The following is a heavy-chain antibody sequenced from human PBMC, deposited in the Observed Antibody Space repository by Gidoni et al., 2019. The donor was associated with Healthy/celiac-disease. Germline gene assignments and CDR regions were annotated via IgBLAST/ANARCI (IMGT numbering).Heavy chain of an antibody. V-gene: IGHV3-66*01. CDR2: IYSGGST. D-gene: IGHD5-12*01. Sequence: EVQLVEAGGGSVQPGGSLRLSCEASGFTVSSNYMRWVRQAPGKWREWVSVIYSGGSTYYADSLKGTFTISSDNSKTPLYLQMTSLSAEDTAVYYCAIVPIVATIPFWGQGTLVTVSS. CDR1: GFTVSSNY. J-gene: IGHJ4*02. CDR3: AIVPIVATIPF.